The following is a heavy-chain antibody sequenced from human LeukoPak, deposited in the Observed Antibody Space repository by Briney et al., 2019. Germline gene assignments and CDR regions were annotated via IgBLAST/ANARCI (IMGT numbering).Heavy chain of an antibody. V-gene: IGHV4-59*08. D-gene: IGHD3-22*01. CDR2: IYYSGST. Sequence: PSETLSLTCTVSGGSISRYYWSWIRPPPGKGLEWIGYIYYSGSTNYNPSLKSRVTISVDTSKNQFSLKLSSVTAADTAVYYCARQSSLIVVPKGAFDIWGQGTMVTVSS. CDR3: ARQSSLIVVPKGAFDI. J-gene: IGHJ3*02. CDR1: GGSISRYY.